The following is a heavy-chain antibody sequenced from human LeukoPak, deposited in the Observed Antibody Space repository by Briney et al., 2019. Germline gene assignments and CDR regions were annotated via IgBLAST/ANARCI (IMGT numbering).Heavy chain of an antibody. CDR2: IYYSGNT. CDR1: VGSISSYY. V-gene: IGHV4-59*01. J-gene: IGHJ4*02. Sequence: PSETLSLTCTVSVGSISSYYWSWIRQPPGKGLEWIGYIYYSGNTNHNPSLKSRVTISIDTSKNQFSLKLSYVTAADTAVYYCARVGSGSFDYWGQGTLVTVSS. D-gene: IGHD6-19*01. CDR3: ARVGSGSFDY.